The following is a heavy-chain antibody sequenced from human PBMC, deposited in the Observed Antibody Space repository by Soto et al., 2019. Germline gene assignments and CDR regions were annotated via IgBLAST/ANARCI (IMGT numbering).Heavy chain of an antibody. J-gene: IGHJ2*01. CDR2: INPSGGTT. V-gene: IGHV1-46*01. Sequence: QVQLVQSGAEVKKPGASVKISCKASGYTFTSYYMHWVRQAPGQGLEWMGIINPSGGTTRYAQKFQGRVIMTRDTSTSTVYMELSSLRAEDTAVYYCASYYDSSGSDYWYFDLWGRGTLDTVSS. CDR1: GYTFTSYY. D-gene: IGHD3-22*01. CDR3: ASYYDSSGSDYWYFDL.